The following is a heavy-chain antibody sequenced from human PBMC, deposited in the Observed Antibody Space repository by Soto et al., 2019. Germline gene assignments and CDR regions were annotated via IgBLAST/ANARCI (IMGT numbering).Heavy chain of an antibody. J-gene: IGHJ4*02. CDR3: ARGLRSPSY. CDR2: INHSGST. Sequence: EILSLTCAVYGGSFSGYYWSWNRQPPGKGLEWIGEINHSGSTNYNPSLKSRVTISVDTSKNQFSLKLSSVTAADTAVYYCARGLRSPSYWGQGTLVTVSS. CDR1: GGSFSGYY. D-gene: IGHD4-17*01. V-gene: IGHV4-34*01.